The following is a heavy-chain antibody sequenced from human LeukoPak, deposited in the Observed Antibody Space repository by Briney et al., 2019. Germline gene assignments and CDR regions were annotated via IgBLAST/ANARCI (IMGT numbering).Heavy chain of an antibody. CDR3: ANDYYDSSGYVPDFDY. J-gene: IGHJ4*02. CDR2: ISRSGRDP. D-gene: IGHD3-22*01. V-gene: IGHV3-23*01. CDR1: GFTFSSYA. Sequence: PGGSLRLSCAASGFTFSSYATNWVRKAPVKGLDWVSGISRSGRDPYLADSVKGRFTISRDNSQNTLYLQMNSLRADDTAVYNCANDYYDSSGYVPDFDYWGQGDLVSVS.